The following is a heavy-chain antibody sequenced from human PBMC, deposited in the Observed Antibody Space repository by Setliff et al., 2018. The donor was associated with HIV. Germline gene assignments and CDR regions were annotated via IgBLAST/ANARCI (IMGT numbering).Heavy chain of an antibody. CDR3: ARDLPSVPELFDY. V-gene: IGHV3-21*01. D-gene: IGHD3-10*01. CDR2: ISSSSSYI. Sequence: GGSLRLSCAASGFTFSNYNMNWVRQAPGKGLEWVSSISSSSSYIFYADSVKGRFTISRDNARNTLHLQMNSLRAEDTAVYYCARDLPSVPELFDYWGQGTLVTVSS. CDR1: GFTFSNYN. J-gene: IGHJ4*02.